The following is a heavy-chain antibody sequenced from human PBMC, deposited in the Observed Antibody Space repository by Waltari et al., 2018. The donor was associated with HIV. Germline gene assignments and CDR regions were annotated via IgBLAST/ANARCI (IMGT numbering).Heavy chain of an antibody. CDR1: GFTFDDYA. CDR2: ISWNSGSI. Sequence: EVQLVASGGGLVQPGRSLRLSCAASGFTFDDYAMHWVRQAPGKGLEWVSGISWNSGSIGYADSVKGRFTISRDNAKNSLYLQMNSLRAEDTALYYCAKSGMLGWFDPWGQGTLVTVSS. J-gene: IGHJ5*02. D-gene: IGHD3-10*01. CDR3: AKSGMLGWFDP. V-gene: IGHV3-9*01.